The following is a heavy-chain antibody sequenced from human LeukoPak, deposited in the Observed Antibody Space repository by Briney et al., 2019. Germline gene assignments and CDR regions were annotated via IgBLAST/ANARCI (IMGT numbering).Heavy chain of an antibody. Sequence: SETLSLTCTLSGGTVTSSTYFWGWIRQPPGKGLEWIGSISYSGATYYNPSLKSRVSMSVHTSKNQFSLKLSSVTAADTAVYYCARDVSYYHYYMDVWGEGTTVTVSS. D-gene: IGHD5/OR15-5a*01. V-gene: IGHV4-39*07. CDR1: GGTVTSSTYF. J-gene: IGHJ6*03. CDR3: ARDVSYYHYYMDV. CDR2: ISYSGAT.